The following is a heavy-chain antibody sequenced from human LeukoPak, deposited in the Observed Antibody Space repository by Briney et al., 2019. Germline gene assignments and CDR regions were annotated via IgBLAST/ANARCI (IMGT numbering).Heavy chain of an antibody. CDR2: IIPIFGTA. D-gene: IGHD6-19*01. Sequence: RASVKVSCKASGGTFSSYAISWVRQAPGQGLEWMGGIIPIFGTANYAQKFQGRVTITADKSTSTAYMELSSLRSEDTAVYYCAIQPSSGWIDYWGQGTLVTVSS. CDR3: AIQPSSGWIDY. J-gene: IGHJ4*02. CDR1: GGTFSSYA. V-gene: IGHV1-69*06.